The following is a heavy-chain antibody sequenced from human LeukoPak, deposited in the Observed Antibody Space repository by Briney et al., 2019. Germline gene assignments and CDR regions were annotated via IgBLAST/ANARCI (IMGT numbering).Heavy chain of an antibody. Sequence: SETLSLTCTVSGFSISSDYYWGWIRQPPGKGLEWLGRVSHSGITYYNSSLNSRVTISVDTSNNQFSLKVNSVTAADTAVYYCARLVIPWGQGILVTVSS. CDR1: GFSISSDYY. CDR3: ARLVIP. J-gene: IGHJ5*02. V-gene: IGHV4-38-2*02. CDR2: VSHSGIT. D-gene: IGHD3-10*01.